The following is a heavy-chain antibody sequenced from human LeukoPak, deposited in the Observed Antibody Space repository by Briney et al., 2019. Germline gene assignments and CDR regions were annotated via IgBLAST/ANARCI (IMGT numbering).Heavy chain of an antibody. CDR3: ARYFSSGWYRVGFDY. CDR2: IWYDGSNK. J-gene: IGHJ4*02. CDR1: GFTFSSYG. V-gene: IGHV3-33*01. Sequence: GGSLRLSCAASGFTFSSYGMHWVRQAPGKGLEWVAVIWYDGSNKYYADSVKGRFTISRDNSKNTLYLQMNSLRAEDTAVYYCARYFSSGWYRVGFDYWGQGTLVTVSS. D-gene: IGHD6-19*01.